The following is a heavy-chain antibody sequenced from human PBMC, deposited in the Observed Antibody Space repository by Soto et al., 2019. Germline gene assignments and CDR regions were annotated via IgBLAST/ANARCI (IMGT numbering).Heavy chain of an antibody. J-gene: IGHJ4*02. CDR3: ARVGSSGWSPDY. CDR2: IHYSGST. V-gene: IGHV4-59*01. CDR1: GGSISSYY. Sequence: SETLSLTCTVSGGSISSYYWGWIRQPSGKRLEWIGYIHYSGSTNYNPSLRSRVTISVDTPKNQFSLKVSSMTAADTAVYYCARVGSSGWSPDYWGQGTLVTVSS. D-gene: IGHD6-19*01.